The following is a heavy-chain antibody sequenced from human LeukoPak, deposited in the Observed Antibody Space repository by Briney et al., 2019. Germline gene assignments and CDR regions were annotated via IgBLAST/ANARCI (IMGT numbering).Heavy chain of an antibody. CDR3: ARGRFRYSSSWYPEDY. Sequence: SETLSLTCAVYGGSFSGYYWSWIRQPPGKGLEWIGEINHSGSTNYNPSLKSRVTISVDTSKNQSSLKLSSVTAADTAVYYCARGRFRYSSSWYPEDYWGQGTLVTVSS. J-gene: IGHJ4*02. CDR2: INHSGST. CDR1: GGSFSGYY. V-gene: IGHV4-34*01. D-gene: IGHD6-13*01.